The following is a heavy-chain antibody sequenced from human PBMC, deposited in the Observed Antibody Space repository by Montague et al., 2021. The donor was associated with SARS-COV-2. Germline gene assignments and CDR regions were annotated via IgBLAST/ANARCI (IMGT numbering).Heavy chain of an antibody. Sequence: SETLSLTCSASGGPISGYYWSWIRQPPGKGLERIGYIYYSGGTXXXPSXXXRVIISVDTSKSQFSLKLSSVTAADTAVYYCARDRFIAGGRLPHGFDPWGQGTLVTVSS. J-gene: IGHJ5*02. CDR2: IYYSGGT. D-gene: IGHD6-13*01. CDR3: ARDRFIAGGRLPHGFDP. CDR1: GGPISGYY. V-gene: IGHV4-59*01.